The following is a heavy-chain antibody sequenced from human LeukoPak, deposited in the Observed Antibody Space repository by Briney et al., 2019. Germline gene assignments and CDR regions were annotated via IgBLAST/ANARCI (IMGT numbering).Heavy chain of an antibody. J-gene: IGHJ6*03. D-gene: IGHD2-2*01. V-gene: IGHV3-21*01. Sequence: PGGSLRLSCAASGFTFSSYSMNWVRQAPGKGLEWVSSISSSSSYIYYADSVKGRFTISRDNAKNSLYLQMNSLRAEDTAVYYCAREVGYCSSTSCRQDYYYYYYMDVWGKGTTVTVSS. CDR3: AREVGYCSSTSCRQDYYYYYYMDV. CDR2: ISSSSSYI. CDR1: GFTFSSYS.